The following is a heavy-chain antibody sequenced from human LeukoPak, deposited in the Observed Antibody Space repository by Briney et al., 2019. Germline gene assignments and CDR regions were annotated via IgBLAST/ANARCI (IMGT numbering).Heavy chain of an antibody. Sequence: SVKVSCKASGGTFSSYGISWVRQAPGQGLEWMGRIIPTLGMANYAQNFQGRVAITADKSTSTAYMELSSLRSEDTALYYCARDKTHCSAASCYSAQVYWGQGSLVTVSS. CDR1: GGTFSSYG. J-gene: IGHJ4*02. D-gene: IGHD2-15*01. CDR3: ARDKTHCSAASCYSAQVY. CDR2: IIPTLGMA. V-gene: IGHV1-69*04.